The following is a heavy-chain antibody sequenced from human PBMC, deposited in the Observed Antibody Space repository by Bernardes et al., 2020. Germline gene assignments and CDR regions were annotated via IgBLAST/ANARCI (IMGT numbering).Heavy chain of an antibody. CDR3: ASQSLDYYYYYMDV. CDR1: GVTFSTYW. Sequence: GGSLRLSCAASGVTFSTYWMHWVRQAPGKGLVWVSRINGDGSSTTYADSVKGRFTISRDNAKNTLYLQMISLRAEDTAVYYCASQSLDYYYYYMDVWGKGTTVTVSS. CDR2: INGDGSST. V-gene: IGHV3-74*01. J-gene: IGHJ6*03.